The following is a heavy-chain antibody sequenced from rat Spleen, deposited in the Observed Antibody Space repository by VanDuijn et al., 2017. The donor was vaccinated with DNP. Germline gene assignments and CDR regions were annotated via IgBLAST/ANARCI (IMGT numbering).Heavy chain of an antibody. V-gene: IGHV3-1*01. D-gene: IGHD1-2*01. Sequence: EVQLQESGPGLVKPSQSLSLTCSVTGYSITSNYWGWIRKFPGNKMEWMGYISYSGSTSYNPSLKSRISITRDTSKNQFFLQLNSVTTEDTATYYCARSFITIAAISTPFDYWGQGVMVTVSS. CDR1: GYSITSNY. CDR3: ARSFITIAAISTPFDY. J-gene: IGHJ2*01. CDR2: ISYSGST.